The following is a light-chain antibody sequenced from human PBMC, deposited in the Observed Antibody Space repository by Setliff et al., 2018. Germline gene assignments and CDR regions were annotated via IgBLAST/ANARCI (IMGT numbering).Light chain of an antibody. CDR3: NEYASDTTYV. V-gene: IGLV2-14*03. CDR1: SSDVGSYDL. Sequence: QSVLTQPASVSGSPGQSITISCSGTSSDVGSYDLVSWYQQHPGKAPKLIIYGVSDRPSGVSSRFSGSKYGNTAYLTISGLQTEDEAEYYCNEYASDTTYVFGPGTKVTVL. J-gene: IGLJ1*01. CDR2: GVS.